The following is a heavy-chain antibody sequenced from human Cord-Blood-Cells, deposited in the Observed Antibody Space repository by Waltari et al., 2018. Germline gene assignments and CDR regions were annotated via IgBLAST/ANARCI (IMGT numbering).Heavy chain of an antibody. V-gene: IGHV4-34*01. CDR3: AQELGKKAFDI. CDR2: INHSGST. D-gene: IGHD7-27*01. Sequence: QVQLQQWGAGLLKPSAPLSLTCAVYGGSFSGYYGSWIRQPPGKGLEWIGEINHSGSTNYNPSLKSRVTISVDTSKNQFSLKLSSVTAADTAVYYCAQELGKKAFDIWGQGTMVTVSS. J-gene: IGHJ3*02. CDR1: GGSFSGYY.